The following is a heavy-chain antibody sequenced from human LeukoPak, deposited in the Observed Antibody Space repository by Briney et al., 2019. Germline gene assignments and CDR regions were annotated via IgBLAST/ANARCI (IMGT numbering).Heavy chain of an antibody. Sequence: GGSLTLSCAASGFTFNTYSMNWVRRAPGKGLEWVSSISSSTNYIHHTDSVKGRFTISRDNAKNALYLQMNSLRAEDTAVYYCARGATIFYYFDYWGQGTLVTVSS. D-gene: IGHD3-3*01. CDR1: GFTFNTYS. J-gene: IGHJ4*02. CDR2: ISSSTNYI. V-gene: IGHV3-21*01. CDR3: ARGATIFYYFDY.